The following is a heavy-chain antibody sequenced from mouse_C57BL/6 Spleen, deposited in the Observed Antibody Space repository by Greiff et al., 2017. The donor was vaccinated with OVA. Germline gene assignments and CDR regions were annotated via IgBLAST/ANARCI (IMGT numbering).Heavy chain of an antibody. J-gene: IGHJ4*01. V-gene: IGHV1-80*01. CDR3: ARASFSRAMDY. CDR1: GYAFSSYW. Sequence: QVQLKESGAELVKPGASVKISCKASGYAFSSYWMNWVKQRPGKGLEWIGQIYPGDGDTNYNGKFKGKATLTADKSSSTAYMQLSSLTSEDSAVYFCARASFSRAMDYWGQGTSVTVSS. CDR2: IYPGDGDT.